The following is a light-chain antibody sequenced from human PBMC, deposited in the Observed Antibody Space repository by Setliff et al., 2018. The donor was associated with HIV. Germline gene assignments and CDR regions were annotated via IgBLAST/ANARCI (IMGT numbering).Light chain of an antibody. CDR3: CSYAGSDTFVV. Sequence: QSALTQPPSVSASPGQSIIISCTGTISDIGSYNLVSWYQQRPGTAPHLIIYEVNKRPSGVSNRFSGSKSGNTASLAISGLQADDEADYYCCSYAGSDTFVVFGTGTKVTVL. CDR1: ISDIGSYNL. V-gene: IGLV2-23*02. CDR2: EVN. J-gene: IGLJ1*01.